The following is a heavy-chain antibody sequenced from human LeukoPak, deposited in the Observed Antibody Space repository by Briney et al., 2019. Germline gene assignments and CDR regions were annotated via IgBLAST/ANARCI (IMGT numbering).Heavy chain of an antibody. CDR1: GFTFSSYA. CDR2: ISGSGGST. D-gene: IGHD2-2*01. CDR3: AKDLLYCSSTSCSGSAFDI. J-gene: IGHJ3*02. Sequence: PGGSLRLSCAASGFTFSSYAMSWVRQAPGKGLEWVSAISGSGGSTYYADSVKGRFTISRDNSKNTLYLQMNSLRAEDTAVYYCAKDLLYCSSTSCSGSAFDIWGQGTMVTVSS. V-gene: IGHV3-23*01.